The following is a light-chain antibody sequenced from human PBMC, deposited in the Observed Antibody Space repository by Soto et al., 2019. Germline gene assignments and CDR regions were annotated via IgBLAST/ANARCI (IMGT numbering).Light chain of an antibody. Sequence: QSVLTQPPSVSGAPGQRVTISCTGSSSNTGAGYDVHWYQQLPGTAPKLLIYGNSNRPSGVPDRLSGSKSGTSASLAITGLQAEDEANYYCQSYDRSLSGWVFGGGTQLTVL. V-gene: IGLV1-40*01. J-gene: IGLJ3*02. CDR3: QSYDRSLSGWV. CDR2: GNS. CDR1: SSNTGAGYD.